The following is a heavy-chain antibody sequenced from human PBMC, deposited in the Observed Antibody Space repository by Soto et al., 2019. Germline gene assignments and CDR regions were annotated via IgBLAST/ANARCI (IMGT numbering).Heavy chain of an antibody. Sequence: QVQLVQSGAEVKKPGASVKVSCKASGYTFTGYYMHWVRQAPGQGLEWMGWINPNSGGTNYAQKFQGCVTMTRDTSISTAYMDLSRLRYDDTAVYYCARGVPPTQGNWFDPWCQGSLVTVSS. V-gene: IGHV1-2*04. CDR1: GYTFTGYY. CDR2: INPNSGGT. CDR3: ARGVPPTQGNWFDP. J-gene: IGHJ5*02. D-gene: IGHD2-2*01.